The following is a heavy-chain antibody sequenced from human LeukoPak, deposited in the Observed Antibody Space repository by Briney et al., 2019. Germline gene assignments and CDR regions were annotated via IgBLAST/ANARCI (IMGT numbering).Heavy chain of an antibody. Sequence: GASVKVSCKASGYTFTGYYMHWVRQAPGQGPEWMGRINPNSGGTNYAQKFQGRVTMTRDTSISTAYMELSRLRSDDTAVYYCALIAVAGTGPFDYWGQGTLVTVSS. D-gene: IGHD6-19*01. J-gene: IGHJ4*02. V-gene: IGHV1-2*06. CDR3: ALIAVAGTGPFDY. CDR2: INPNSGGT. CDR1: GYTFTGYY.